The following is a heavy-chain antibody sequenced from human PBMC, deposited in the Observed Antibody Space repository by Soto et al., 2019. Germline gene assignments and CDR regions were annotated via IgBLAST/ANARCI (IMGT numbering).Heavy chain of an antibody. CDR1: GYTFTSYG. J-gene: IGHJ6*02. D-gene: IGHD5-12*01. V-gene: IGHV1-18*04. CDR2: ISAYNGTA. Sequence: ASVKVSCKASGYTFTSYGISWVRQAPGQGLEWMGWISAYNGTANYAQKFQGRVTITADESTSTAYMELSSLRSEDTAVYYCARDRDGYNYPGVRLYYYYGMDVWGQGTTVTVSS. CDR3: ARDRDGYNYPGVRLYYYYGMDV.